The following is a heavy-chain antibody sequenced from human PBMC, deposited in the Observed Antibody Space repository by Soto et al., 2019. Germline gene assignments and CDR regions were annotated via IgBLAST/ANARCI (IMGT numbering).Heavy chain of an antibody. CDR2: ISYDGSNK. CDR3: ARDVANSHFDY. V-gene: IGHV3-30-3*01. Sequence: QVQLVESGGGVVQPGRSLRLSCAASGFTFSSYAMHWVRQAPGKGLEWVAVISYDGSNKYYADSVKGRFTISRDNSKNTLYLQMNSLRAEVTAVYYCARDVANSHFDYWGQGTLVTVSS. CDR1: GFTFSSYA. J-gene: IGHJ4*02. D-gene: IGHD4-4*01.